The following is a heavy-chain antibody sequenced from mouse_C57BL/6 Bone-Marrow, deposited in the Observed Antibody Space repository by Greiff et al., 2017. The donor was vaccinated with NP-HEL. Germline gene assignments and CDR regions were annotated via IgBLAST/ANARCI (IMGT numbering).Heavy chain of an antibody. CDR2: INPYNGGT. D-gene: IGHD1-1*01. V-gene: IGHV1-19*01. CDR1: GYTFTDYY. Sequence: EVKLQESGPVLVKPGASVKMSCKASGYTFTDYYMNWVKQSHGKSLEWIGVINPYNGGTSYNQKFKGKATFTVDKSSSTAYMELNSLTSEDSAVYYCARDYGSSYYFDYWGQGTTLTVSS. J-gene: IGHJ2*01. CDR3: ARDYGSSYYFDY.